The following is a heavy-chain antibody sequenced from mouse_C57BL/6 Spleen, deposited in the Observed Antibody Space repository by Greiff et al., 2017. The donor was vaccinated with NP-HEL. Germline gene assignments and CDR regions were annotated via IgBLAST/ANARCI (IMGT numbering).Heavy chain of an antibody. Sequence: QVQLQQSGAELVKPGASVKMSCKASGYTFTSYWITWVKQRPGQGLEWIGDIYHGSGSTNYNEKFKSKATLTVDTSTSTAYLQLSSLTSEDSAVYYYASPDDGYYGDWGQGTTLTVSS. CDR3: ASPDDGYYGD. D-gene: IGHD2-3*01. J-gene: IGHJ2*01. CDR1: GYTFTSYW. V-gene: IGHV1-55*01. CDR2: IYHGSGST.